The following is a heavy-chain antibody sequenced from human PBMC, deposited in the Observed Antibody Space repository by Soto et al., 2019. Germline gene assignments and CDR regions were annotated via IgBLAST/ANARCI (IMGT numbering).Heavy chain of an antibody. CDR3: AREGYSGYNDFHYYYGMDV. CDR1: GYTFTSYY. CDR2: INPSGGST. V-gene: IGHV1-46*01. D-gene: IGHD5-12*01. Sequence: QVQLVQSGAEVKKPGASVKVSCKASGYTFTSYYMHWVRQAPGQGLEWMGIINPSGGSTSYAQKFQGRVTMTRDTSTSTVYMELSSLRSEDTAVYYCAREGYSGYNDFHYYYGMDVWGQGTTVTVSS. J-gene: IGHJ6*02.